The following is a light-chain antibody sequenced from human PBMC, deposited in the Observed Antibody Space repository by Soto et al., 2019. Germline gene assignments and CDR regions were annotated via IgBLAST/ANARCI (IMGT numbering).Light chain of an antibody. CDR2: GAS. Sequence: EIVLTQSPGTLSLSPGERATLSCRASQSVSSIYFAWYQQKPGQAPRLLIYGASSRATGIPDRFSGSGSGTDFTLTISRLEPEDFAVYYWQQFGTSSPSNFGQGTRLEIK. CDR3: QQFGTSSPSN. V-gene: IGKV3-20*01. J-gene: IGKJ5*01. CDR1: QSVSSIY.